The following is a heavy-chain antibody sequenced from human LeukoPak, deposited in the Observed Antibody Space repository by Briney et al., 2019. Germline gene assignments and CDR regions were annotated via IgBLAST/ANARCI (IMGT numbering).Heavy chain of an antibody. Sequence: GGSLRLSCAASGFSFSTSTMNWVRQAPGKGLEWISSIGKTSRDMYYADSVRGRFTISRDNAKNSPFLLMNSLRVEDTSVYYCVRGDNRDYWGQGTLVTVSS. CDR2: IGKTSRDM. J-gene: IGHJ4*02. V-gene: IGHV3-21*01. CDR1: GFSFSTST. CDR3: VRGDNRDY. D-gene: IGHD1-14*01.